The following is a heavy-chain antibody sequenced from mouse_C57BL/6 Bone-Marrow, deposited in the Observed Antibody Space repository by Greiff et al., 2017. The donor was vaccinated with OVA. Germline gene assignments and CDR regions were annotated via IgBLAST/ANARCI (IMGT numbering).Heavy chain of an antibody. CDR2: INPSNGGT. D-gene: IGHD1-1*01. V-gene: IGHV1-53*01. CDR1: GYTFTSYW. CDR3: ARASTVVRYFDY. Sequence: QVQLQQPGTELVKPGASVKLSCKASGYTFTSYWMHWVKQRPGQGLEWIGNINPSNGGTNYNEKFKSKATLTVDKSSSTAYMQLSSLTSEDSAVYDGARASTVVRYFDYWGQGTTLTVSS. J-gene: IGHJ2*01.